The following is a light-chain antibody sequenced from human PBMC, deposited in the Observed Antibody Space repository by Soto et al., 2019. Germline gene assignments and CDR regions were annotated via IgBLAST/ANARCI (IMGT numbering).Light chain of an antibody. Sequence: QSVLPQPASVSGSPGQSITISCTGTSSDVGGYNYVSWYQQHPGKAPKLMIYDVSNRPSGVSNRFSGSKSGNTASLTISGPQAEDEADYYCSSYTSSSTLLFGTGTKVTVL. J-gene: IGLJ1*01. V-gene: IGLV2-14*01. CDR3: SSYTSSSTLL. CDR2: DVS. CDR1: SSDVGGYNY.